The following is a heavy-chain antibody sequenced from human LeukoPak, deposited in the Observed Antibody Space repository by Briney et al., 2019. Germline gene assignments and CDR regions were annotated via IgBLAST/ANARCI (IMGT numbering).Heavy chain of an antibody. V-gene: IGHV1-2*02. CDR1: GYTFTGYY. Sequence: ASVKVSCKASGYTFTGYYMHWVRQAPGQGLEWMGWINPNSGGTNYAQKFQGRVTMTRDTSISTAYMELSRLRSDDTAVYHCARDRGQYYYDSSGAHYYYYGMDVWGQGTTVTVSS. J-gene: IGHJ6*02. D-gene: IGHD3-22*01. CDR3: ARDRGQYYYDSSGAHYYYYGMDV. CDR2: INPNSGGT.